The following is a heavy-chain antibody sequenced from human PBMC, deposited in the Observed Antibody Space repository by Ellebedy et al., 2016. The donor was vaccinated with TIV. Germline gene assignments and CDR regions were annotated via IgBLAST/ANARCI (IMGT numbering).Heavy chain of an antibody. CDR1: GYTFTGYY. CDR2: INPNSGGT. Sequence: AASVKVSCKASGYTFTGYYMHWVRQAPGQGLEWMGWINPNSGGTNYAQKFQGWVTMARDTSISTAYMELSRLRSDDTAVYYWARGTTRYSGYRYYYYGMDVWGQGTTVTVSS. J-gene: IGHJ6*02. CDR3: ARGTTRYSGYRYYYYGMDV. V-gene: IGHV1-2*04. D-gene: IGHD5-12*01.